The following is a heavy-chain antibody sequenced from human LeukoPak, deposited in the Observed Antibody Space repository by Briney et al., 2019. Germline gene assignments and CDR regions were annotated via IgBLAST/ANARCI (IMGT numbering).Heavy chain of an antibody. D-gene: IGHD6-13*01. Sequence: QTGGSLRLSCVASGLTFSTRGMHRVRQAPGKGLEWVSSLSGSGGSPNYANSVKGRFTISRDNSKNTLYLQMNSLRAEDTAVYYCANALGGGNTWYYFDCWGQGTLVTVSS. CDR1: GLTFSTRG. CDR2: LSGSGGSP. J-gene: IGHJ4*02. CDR3: ANALGGGNTWYYFDC. V-gene: IGHV3-23*01.